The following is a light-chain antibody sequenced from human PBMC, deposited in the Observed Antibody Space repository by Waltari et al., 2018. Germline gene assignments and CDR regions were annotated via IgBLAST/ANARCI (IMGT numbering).Light chain of an antibody. CDR3: SSYTSSSTLE. CDR2: EVS. CDR1: SRDGRGYTC. V-gene: IGLV2-14*01. J-gene: IGLJ2*01. Sequence: QSALPQPASAAGSPGQSIPIPCTGTSRDGRGYTCASWYQQHPGKAPKRMIYEVSNRPSGVSNRFSGSKSGNTASLTISGLQAEDEADYYCSSYTSSSTLEIGGGTKLTVL.